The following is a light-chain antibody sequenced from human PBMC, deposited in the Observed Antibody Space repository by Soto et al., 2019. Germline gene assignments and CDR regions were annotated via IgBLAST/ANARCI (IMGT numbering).Light chain of an antibody. Sequence: EIVLTQSPGTLSLSPVEMATLSCRASQSARSSLAWYQQKPGQAPRLLIYGASTRATGIPARFSGSGSGTEFSLTITGLQSEDFAVYYCHQYSERPSNNFGQGTRLEIK. CDR1: QSARSS. J-gene: IGKJ5*01. CDR3: HQYSERPSNN. CDR2: GAS. V-gene: IGKV3-15*01.